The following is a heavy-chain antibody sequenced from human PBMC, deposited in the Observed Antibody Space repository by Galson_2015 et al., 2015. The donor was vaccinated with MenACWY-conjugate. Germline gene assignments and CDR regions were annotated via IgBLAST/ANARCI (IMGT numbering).Heavy chain of an antibody. CDR1: GFIFNTYW. D-gene: IGHD1-14*01. CDR2: INPGGSST. CDR3: AKEAGHMLPCDY. V-gene: IGHV3-74*01. J-gene: IGHJ4*02. Sequence: SLRLSCAASGFIFNTYWMHWVRQAPGKGLVWVSRINPGGSSTTYADSVKDRFTISRDNAKNTLYLQMNSLRPEDTAVFYCAKEAGHMLPCDYWGQGTLV.